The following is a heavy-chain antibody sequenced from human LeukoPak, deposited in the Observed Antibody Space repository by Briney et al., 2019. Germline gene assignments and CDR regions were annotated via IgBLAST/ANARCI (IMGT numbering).Heavy chain of an antibody. CDR3: ARNEYSGSLDY. CDR2: IYSGGST. V-gene: IGHV3-53*01. D-gene: IGHD1-26*01. Sequence: GGSLRLSCAASGFTVSSNYMSWIRQAPGKGLEWVSVIYSGGSTYYADSVKGRFTISRDNSKNTLYLQMNSLRAEDTAVYYCARNEYSGSLDYRGQGTLVTVSS. J-gene: IGHJ4*02. CDR1: GFTVSSNY.